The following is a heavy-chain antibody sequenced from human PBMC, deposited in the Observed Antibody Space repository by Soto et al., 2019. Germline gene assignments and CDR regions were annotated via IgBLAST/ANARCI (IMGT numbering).Heavy chain of an antibody. CDR2: IKQDGSDK. D-gene: IGHD4-4*01. J-gene: IGHJ4*02. Sequence: GGSLRLSCAASGFTFSSYWMRWVRQAPGKGLEWVANIKQDGSDKYYVDSVKGRFTISRDNAKNSLYLQMNSLRAEDTAVYYCARGLPYILFDDWGQGTMVTVSS. CDR3: ARGLPYILFDD. V-gene: IGHV3-7*01. CDR1: GFTFSSYW.